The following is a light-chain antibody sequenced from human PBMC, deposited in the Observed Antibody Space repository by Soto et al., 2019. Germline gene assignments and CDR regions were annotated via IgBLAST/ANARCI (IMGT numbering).Light chain of an antibody. V-gene: IGKV3-20*01. J-gene: IGKJ4*02. Sequence: EIVLTQSPGTLSLSPGERATLSCRASQYVSTTFFGWYQQKPGQAPRLLIYGTSNRATGIPDRFSGSGSGTDFTLAIARPEPEDFAVYYCQQYGSSPLTFGGGTMMEIK. CDR1: QYVSTTF. CDR2: GTS. CDR3: QQYGSSPLT.